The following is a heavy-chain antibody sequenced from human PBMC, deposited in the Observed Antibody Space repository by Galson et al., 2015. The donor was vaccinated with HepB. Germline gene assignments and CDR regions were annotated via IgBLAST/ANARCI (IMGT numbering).Heavy chain of an antibody. CDR1: GDSVSSNSAA. D-gene: IGHD3-16*01. J-gene: IGHJ3*02. CDR2: TYYRSKWYS. Sequence: CAISGDSVSSNSAAWNWIRQSPSRGLEWLGRTYYRSKWYSDYAVSVKSRITINPDTSKNQFSLQLNSVTPEDTAVYYCARLLRIMITFGGVNDAFDIWGQGTMVTVSS. V-gene: IGHV6-1*01. CDR3: ARLLRIMITFGGVNDAFDI.